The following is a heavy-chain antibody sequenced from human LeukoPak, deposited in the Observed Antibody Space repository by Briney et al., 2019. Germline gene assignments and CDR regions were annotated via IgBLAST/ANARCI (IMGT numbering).Heavy chain of an antibody. Sequence: ASVKVFCKASGYTFTVYYMQWVRQAPGQGLEWMGWVNPNSGGTNYPQKFQGRVTMTRDTSISTAYMELSRLRSDDTAVYYCAREIKERWLQSDAFDIWGQGTMVTVSS. D-gene: IGHD5-24*01. J-gene: IGHJ3*02. V-gene: IGHV1-2*02. CDR3: AREIKERWLQSDAFDI. CDR1: GYTFTVYY. CDR2: VNPNSGGT.